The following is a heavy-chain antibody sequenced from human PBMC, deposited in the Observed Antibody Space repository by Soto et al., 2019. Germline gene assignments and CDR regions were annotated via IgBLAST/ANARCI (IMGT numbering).Heavy chain of an antibody. CDR3: ATSNWNFFDY. CDR1: GFTFSSYG. D-gene: IGHD1-20*01. Sequence: QVQLVESGGGVVQPGGPLRLSCTASGFTFSSYGMHWVRQAPGKGLEWVAVIWNDGSNKLYPDSVKGRFTISRDNSKSTLFLQMNSLRAEDTAVYYCATSNWNFFDYWGQGTLVTVSS. V-gene: IGHV3-33*03. J-gene: IGHJ4*02. CDR2: IWNDGSNK.